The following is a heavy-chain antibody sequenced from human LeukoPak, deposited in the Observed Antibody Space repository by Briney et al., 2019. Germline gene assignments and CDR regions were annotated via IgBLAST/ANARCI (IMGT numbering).Heavy chain of an antibody. CDR1: GGTFSSYA. V-gene: IGHV1-69*13. D-gene: IGHD3-22*01. CDR3: ATITMIVADLFDY. J-gene: IGHJ4*02. Sequence: VASVKVSCKASGGTFSSYAISWVRQAPGQGLEWMGGIIPIFGTANYAQKFQGRVTITADESTSTAYMELSSLRSEDTAVYYCATITMIVADLFDYWGQGTLVTVSS. CDR2: IIPIFGTA.